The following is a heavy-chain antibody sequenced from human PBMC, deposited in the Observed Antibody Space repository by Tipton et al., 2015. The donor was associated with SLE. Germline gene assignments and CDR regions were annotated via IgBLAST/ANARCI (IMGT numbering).Heavy chain of an antibody. V-gene: IGHV4-59*01. CDR1: GGSINSYY. CDR3: ARTRSNLYYHYYMDV. Sequence: TLSLTCTVSGGSINSYYWSWIRQPPGKGLEWIGYIYYSGSTNYNPSLKSRVTISVDTSKNQFSLKLSSVTAADTAVYYCARTRSNLYYHYYMDVWGKGTTVTVSS. D-gene: IGHD4-11*01. J-gene: IGHJ6*03. CDR2: IYYSGST.